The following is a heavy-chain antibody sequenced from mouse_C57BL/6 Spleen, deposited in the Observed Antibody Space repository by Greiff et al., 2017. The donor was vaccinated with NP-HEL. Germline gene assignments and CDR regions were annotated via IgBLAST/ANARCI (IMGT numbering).Heavy chain of an antibody. CDR1: GYTFTSYW. CDR2: IDPSDSET. V-gene: IGHV1-52*01. J-gene: IGHJ3*01. Sequence: QVQLQQPGAELVRPGSSVKLSCKASGYTFTSYWMHWVKQRPIQGLEWIGNIDPSDSETHYNQKFKDKATLTVDKSSSTAYMQLSSLTSEDSAVYYCARAAYGTLFAYWGQGTLVTVSA. CDR3: ARAAYGTLFAY. D-gene: IGHD2-1*01.